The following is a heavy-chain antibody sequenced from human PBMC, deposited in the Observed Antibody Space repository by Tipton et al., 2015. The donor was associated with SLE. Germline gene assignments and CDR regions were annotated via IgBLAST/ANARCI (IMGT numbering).Heavy chain of an antibody. Sequence: LRLSCPVSGGSISSYYWSWIRQPPGKGLEWIGYIYYSGSTNYNPSLKSRVTISVDTSKNQFSLKLSSVTAADTAVYYCARLVEQLTYWYFDLWGRGTLVTVSS. CDR3: ARLVEQLTYWYFDL. CDR2: IYYSGST. D-gene: IGHD6-6*01. J-gene: IGHJ2*01. CDR1: GGSISSYY. V-gene: IGHV4-59*01.